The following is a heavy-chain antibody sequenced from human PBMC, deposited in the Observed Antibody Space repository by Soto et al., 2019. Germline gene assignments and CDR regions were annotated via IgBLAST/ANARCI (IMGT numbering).Heavy chain of an antibody. CDR2: ISFDGSNK. CDR3: ARDSGYFDTHPLGMDV. Sequence: GGSLRLSCAASGFTFSSYAMHWVRQAPGKGLEWVAVISFDGSNKYYADSVKGRFTISRDNPKNTLYLQMNSLRAEDTAVYYCARDSGYFDTHPLGMDVWGQGTTVTVSS. J-gene: IGHJ6*02. CDR1: GFTFSSYA. V-gene: IGHV3-30-3*01. D-gene: IGHD3-9*01.